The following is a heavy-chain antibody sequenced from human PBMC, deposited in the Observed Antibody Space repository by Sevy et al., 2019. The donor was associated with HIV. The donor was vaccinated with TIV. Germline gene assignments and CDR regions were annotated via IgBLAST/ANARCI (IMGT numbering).Heavy chain of an antibody. V-gene: IGHV4-59*01. D-gene: IGHD4-17*01. CDR3: ASADYGDYFYFDY. CDR1: GGSISSYY. J-gene: IGHJ4*02. CDR2: IYYSGST. Sequence: SETLSLTCTVSGGSISSYYWSWIRQPPGKGLEWIGYIYYSGSTNYSPSLKSRVTISVDTSKNQFSLKLSSVTAADTAVYYCASADYGDYFYFDYWGQGTLVTVSS.